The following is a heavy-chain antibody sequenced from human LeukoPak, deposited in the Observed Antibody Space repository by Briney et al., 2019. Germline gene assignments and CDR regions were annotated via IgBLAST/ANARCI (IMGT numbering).Heavy chain of an antibody. CDR3: ARGRYGSGSHFDY. CDR1: GGSFSGYY. J-gene: IGHJ4*02. CDR2: INHSGST. V-gene: IGHV4-34*01. D-gene: IGHD3-10*01. Sequence: SETLSLTCAVYGGSFSGYYWSWIRKPPGKGLEWIGEINHSGSTNYNPSLKSRVTISVDTSKNQFSLKLSSVTAADTAVYYCARGRYGSGSHFDYWGQGTLVTVSS.